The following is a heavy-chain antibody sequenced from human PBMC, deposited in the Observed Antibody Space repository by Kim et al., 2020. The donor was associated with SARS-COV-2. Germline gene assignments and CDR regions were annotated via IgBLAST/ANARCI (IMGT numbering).Heavy chain of an antibody. CDR2: IYNSGST. Sequence: SETLSITCSVSGASISRYYWSWIRQSPGKGLEWMGYIYNSGSTNYNPSLKSRVTISLDTSTNHFSLKLRSVTAADTAVYFCAKFLDYSYSIDFWGEGTTV. CDR3: AKFLDYSYSIDF. CDR1: GASISRYY. J-gene: IGHJ6*03. V-gene: IGHV4-59*01.